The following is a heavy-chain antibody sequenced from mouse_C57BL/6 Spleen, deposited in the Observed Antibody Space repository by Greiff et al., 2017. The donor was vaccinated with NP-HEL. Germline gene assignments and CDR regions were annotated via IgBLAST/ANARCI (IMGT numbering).Heavy chain of an antibody. Sequence: EVKVVESGEGLVKPGGSLKLSCAASGFTFSSYAMSWVRQTPEKRLEWVAYISSGGDYIYYADTVKGRFTISRDNARNTLYLQMSSLKSEDTAMYYCTRVPQGYFDVWGTGTTVTVSS. J-gene: IGHJ1*03. CDR3: TRVPQGYFDV. CDR1: GFTFSSYA. CDR2: ISSGGDYI. V-gene: IGHV5-9-1*02.